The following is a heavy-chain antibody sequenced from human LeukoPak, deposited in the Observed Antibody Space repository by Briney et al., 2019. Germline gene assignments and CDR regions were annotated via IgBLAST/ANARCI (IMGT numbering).Heavy chain of an antibody. D-gene: IGHD3-22*01. CDR2: IYSGGNT. CDR1: GFTVSSNY. Sequence: GGSLRLSCAASGFTVSSNYMSWVRQAPGQGLEWVSVIYSGGNTYYADSVKGRFTISRDNSKNTLYLQMNSLSPEDTAVYYCASSTLLDYDSSGYLLDYWGQGTLVTVSS. J-gene: IGHJ4*02. V-gene: IGHV3-53*01. CDR3: ASSTLLDYDSSGYLLDY.